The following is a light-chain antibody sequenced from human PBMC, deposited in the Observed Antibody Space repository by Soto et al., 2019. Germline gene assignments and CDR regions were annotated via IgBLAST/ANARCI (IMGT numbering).Light chain of an antibody. J-gene: IGLJ3*02. CDR2: GND. V-gene: IGLV1-44*01. CDR1: NSNVGNNT. Sequence: QSVLTQPPAASGTPGQWVTISCSRSNSNVGNNTVNRYQQLPGTLPRLLIEGNDQRPSGVPDRFSGSKPASSASLAIRRLKSEDEADYYCAAWDDGLNGWLFGGGSKVTVL. CDR3: AAWDDGLNGWL.